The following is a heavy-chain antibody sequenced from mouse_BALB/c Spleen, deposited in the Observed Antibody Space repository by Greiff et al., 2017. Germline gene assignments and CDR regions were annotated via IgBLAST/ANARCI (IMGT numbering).Heavy chain of an antibody. CDR1: GFTFSSYT. CDR2: ISSGGSYT. Sequence: EVQRVESGGGLVKPGGSLKLSCAASGFTFSSYTMSWVRQTPEKRLEWVATISSGGSYTYYPDSVKGRFTISRDNAKNTLYLQMSSLKSEDTAMYYCTRADEGFAYWGQGTLVTVSA. J-gene: IGHJ3*01. V-gene: IGHV5-6-4*01. CDR3: TRADEGFAY.